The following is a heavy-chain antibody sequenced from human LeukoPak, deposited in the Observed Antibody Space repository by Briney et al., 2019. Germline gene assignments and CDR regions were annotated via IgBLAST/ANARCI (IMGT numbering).Heavy chain of an antibody. D-gene: IGHD1-26*01. CDR3: ATGLEWELHGTGPFDY. Sequence: GASVKLSCKDSGYTLTELSMHWVRQAPGKGLEWMGGFDPEDGETIYAQKFQGRVTMTEDTSTDTAYMELSSLRSEDTAVYYCATGLEWELHGTGPFDYWGQGTLVTVSS. CDR2: FDPEDGET. V-gene: IGHV1-24*01. CDR1: GYTLTELS. J-gene: IGHJ4*02.